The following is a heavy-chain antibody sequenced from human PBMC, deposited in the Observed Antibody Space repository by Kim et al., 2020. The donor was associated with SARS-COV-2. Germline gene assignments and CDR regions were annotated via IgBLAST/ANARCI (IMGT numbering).Heavy chain of an antibody. CDR1: GFTFSSYG. CDR3: AKDSSGWFDY. CDR2: ISYDGSNK. J-gene: IGHJ4*02. D-gene: IGHD3-22*01. V-gene: IGHV3-30*18. Sequence: GGSLRLSCAASGFTFSSYGMHWVRQAPGKGLEWVAVISYDGSNKYYAASVKGRFTISRDNSKNTRYLQMNSLGAEDTAVYYCAKDSSGWFDYWGQGTMVTVSS.